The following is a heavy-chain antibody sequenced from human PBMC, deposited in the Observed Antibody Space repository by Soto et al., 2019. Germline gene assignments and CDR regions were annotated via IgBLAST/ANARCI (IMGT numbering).Heavy chain of an antibody. J-gene: IGHJ4*02. V-gene: IGHV3-11*01. CDR1: GFSLGDYY. Sequence: GGSLRLSCVVSGFSLGDYYISWVRQPPGKGLEWVSYISSTGSNTYDVDSVKGRFTISRDNTKNSLFLQMNSVRVEDTAVYYCARVVGRRFLDYWGQGTLVTVSS. CDR2: ISSTGSNT. CDR3: ARVVGRRFLDY. D-gene: IGHD1-1*01.